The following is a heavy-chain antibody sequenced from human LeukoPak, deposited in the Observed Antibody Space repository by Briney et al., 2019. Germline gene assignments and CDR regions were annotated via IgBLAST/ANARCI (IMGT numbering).Heavy chain of an antibody. CDR2: IRYDGSNK. CDR1: GFTFSSHG. J-gene: IGHJ4*02. V-gene: IGHV3-30*02. CDR3: ARDGYSYGSLYFDY. Sequence: GGSLRLSCAASGFTFSSHGMHWVRQAPGKGLEWVAFIRYDGSNKNYADSVKGRFTISRDNSKNTLYLQMNSLRAEDTAVYYCARDGYSYGSLYFDYWGQGTLVTVSS. D-gene: IGHD5-18*01.